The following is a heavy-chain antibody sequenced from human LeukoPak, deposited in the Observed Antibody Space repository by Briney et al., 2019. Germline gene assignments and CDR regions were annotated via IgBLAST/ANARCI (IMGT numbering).Heavy chain of an antibody. CDR2: IYHSGST. V-gene: IGHV4-30-2*01. J-gene: IGHJ3*02. CDR1: GGSISSGGYS. Sequence: ASETLSLTCAVSGGSISSGGYSWSWIRQPPGKGLEWIGYIYHSGSTNYNPSLKSRVTISVDTSKNQFSLKLSSVTAADTAVYCCAREGEHYCSGGSCYSGVDAFDIWGQGTMVTVSS. CDR3: AREGEHYCSGGSCYSGVDAFDI. D-gene: IGHD2-15*01.